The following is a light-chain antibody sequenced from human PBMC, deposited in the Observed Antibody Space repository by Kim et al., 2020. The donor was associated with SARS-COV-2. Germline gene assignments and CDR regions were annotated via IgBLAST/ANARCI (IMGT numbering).Light chain of an antibody. CDR1: DTVSSN. CDR3: QQYNNWPLS. V-gene: IGKV3-15*01. CDR2: GAS. Sequence: VSPGERAPLSCRASDTVSSNVAWYQQKPGQAPRLLIYGASTRATGSPARFSGSGYGTEFSLTISSLQSEDFAVYYCQQYNNWPLSFGGGTKVDIK. J-gene: IGKJ4*01.